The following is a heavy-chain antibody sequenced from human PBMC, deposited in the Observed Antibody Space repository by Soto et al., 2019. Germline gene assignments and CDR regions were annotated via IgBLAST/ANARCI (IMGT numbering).Heavy chain of an antibody. CDR1: GFTFSSYG. J-gene: IGHJ6*02. Sequence: GGSLRLSCAASGFTFSSYGMHWVRQAPGKGLEWVAVISYDGSNKYYADSVKGRFTISRDNSKNTLYLQMNSLRAEDTAVYYCAKAIVGATYNYYYYGMDVWGQVTTVTVSS. D-gene: IGHD1-26*01. V-gene: IGHV3-30*18. CDR3: AKAIVGATYNYYYYGMDV. CDR2: ISYDGSNK.